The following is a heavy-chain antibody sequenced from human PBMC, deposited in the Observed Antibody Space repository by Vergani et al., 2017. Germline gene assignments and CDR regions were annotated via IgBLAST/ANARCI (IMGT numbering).Heavy chain of an antibody. J-gene: IGHJ4*02. D-gene: IGHD3-22*01. CDR3: ARVSAPYGDSSGYYSVDY. Sequence: QVQLVQSGAEVKKPGASVKVSCKASGYTFTSYYMHWVRQAPGQGLEWMGIINPSGGSTSYAQKFQGRVTMTRDTSTSTVYMELSSLRSEDTAVYYCARVSAPYGDSSGYYSVDYWGQGTLVTVSS. V-gene: IGHV1-46*01. CDR2: INPSGGST. CDR1: GYTFTSYY.